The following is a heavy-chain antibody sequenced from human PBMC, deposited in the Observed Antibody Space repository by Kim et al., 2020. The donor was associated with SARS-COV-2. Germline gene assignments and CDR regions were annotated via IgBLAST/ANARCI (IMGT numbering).Heavy chain of an antibody. CDR2: T. V-gene: IGHV4-59*01. D-gene: IGHD3-22*01. J-gene: IGHJ4*02. CDR3: ARVQWLSEFDY. Sequence: TNYNPPLKSRVTISVDTAKNQFSLKLSSVTAADTAVYYCARVQWLSEFDYWGQGTLVTVSS.